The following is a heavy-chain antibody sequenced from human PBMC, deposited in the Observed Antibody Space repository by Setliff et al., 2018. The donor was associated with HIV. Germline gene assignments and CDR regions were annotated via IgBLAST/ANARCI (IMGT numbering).Heavy chain of an antibody. D-gene: IGHD6-6*01. Sequence: ASVKVSCKASGYTFTSYGISWVRQAPGQGLEWMGWISAYNGKASYAQKFQDRVTIYADKSTNTAYMELTNVTSDDSAVYYYVTGSAARPFDYWGQGTLVTVSS. J-gene: IGHJ4*02. CDR2: ISAYNGKA. V-gene: IGHV1-18*01. CDR1: GYTFTSYG. CDR3: VTGSAARPFDY.